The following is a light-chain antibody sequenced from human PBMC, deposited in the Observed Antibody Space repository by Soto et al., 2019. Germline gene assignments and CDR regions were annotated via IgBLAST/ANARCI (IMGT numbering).Light chain of an antibody. CDR1: QSISSY. Sequence: DIQMTQSPSSLSASVGDRVTITCRASQSISSYLNWYQQKPGKAPKLLIYAASSLQSGVPSRFSGSGSGTDLTLPIRILEHEVVATYCCQQSYSTAWTFGQATKVAIK. V-gene: IGKV1-39*01. CDR3: QQSYSTAWT. J-gene: IGKJ1*01. CDR2: AAS.